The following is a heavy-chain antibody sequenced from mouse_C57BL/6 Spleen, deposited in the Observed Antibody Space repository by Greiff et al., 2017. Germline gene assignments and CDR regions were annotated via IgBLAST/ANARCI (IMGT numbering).Heavy chain of an antibody. CDR3: ARGLNWDGAWFAY. CDR2: INPCSGYT. Sequence: VKLMESGAELAKPGASVKLSCKASGYTFTSYWMHWVKQRPGQGLEWIGYINPCSGYTKYNQTFKDKATLTADKSSSTADMQLSRLTYEDSAVYYCARGLNWDGAWFAYWGQGTLVTVSA. D-gene: IGHD4-1*01. V-gene: IGHV1-7*01. J-gene: IGHJ3*01. CDR1: GYTFTSYW.